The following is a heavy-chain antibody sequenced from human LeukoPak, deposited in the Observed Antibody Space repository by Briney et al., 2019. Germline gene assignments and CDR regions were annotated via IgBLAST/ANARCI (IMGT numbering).Heavy chain of an antibody. CDR3: AREGGPTGGAQDY. V-gene: IGHV1-2*02. J-gene: IGHJ4*02. CDR1: GYIFTGYY. CDR2: INPHSGDT. D-gene: IGHD1-1*01. Sequence: ASVKVSCKASGYIFTGYYIHWVRQAPGQGLEWMGWINPHSGDTNYAQKVQDRVTMTTDTSTSTAYMELRSLRSDDTAVYYCAREGGPTGGAQDYWGQGTLVTVSS.